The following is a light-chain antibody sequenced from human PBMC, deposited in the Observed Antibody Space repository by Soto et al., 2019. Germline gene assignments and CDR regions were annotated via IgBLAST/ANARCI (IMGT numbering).Light chain of an antibody. Sequence: QSALTQPASVSGSPGQSITISCTGTSSDVGGYNYVSWYQQHPGKAPKLIIYEVSNRPSGVSNRFSGSKSGNTASLTISELQAEDEADYYCTSFTTISTWVFGGGTKLTVL. V-gene: IGLV2-14*01. CDR1: SSDVGGYNY. J-gene: IGLJ3*02. CDR2: EVS. CDR3: TSFTTISTWV.